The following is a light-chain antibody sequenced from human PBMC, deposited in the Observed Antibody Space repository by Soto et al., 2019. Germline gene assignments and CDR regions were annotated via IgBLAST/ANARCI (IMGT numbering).Light chain of an antibody. CDR2: GAS. V-gene: IGKV3-20*01. CDR1: QSFSSSY. J-gene: IGKJ5*01. Sequence: ENVLTQSPGTLSLSPGERATLSCRASQSFSSSYLAWYQQKPGQAPRLLIYGASSRATSIPDRFSGSGYGTDFTLTISRLEPEDFAVYYCQQYGSSPITFGQGTRLEIK. CDR3: QQYGSSPIT.